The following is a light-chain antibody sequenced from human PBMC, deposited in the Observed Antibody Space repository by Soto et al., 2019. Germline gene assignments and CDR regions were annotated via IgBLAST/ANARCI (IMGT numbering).Light chain of an antibody. J-gene: IGLJ2*01. CDR2: GNS. CDR3: QSYDSSLV. V-gene: IGLV1-40*01. Sequence: QPVLTQPPSVSGSPGQRVTISCTGSSSNIGAGYDVHWYQQLPGTAPKLLIYGNSNRPSGVPDRFSGSKSGTSASLAITGLQAEDEAYYYCQSYDSSLVFGGGTKLTVL. CDR1: SSNIGAGYD.